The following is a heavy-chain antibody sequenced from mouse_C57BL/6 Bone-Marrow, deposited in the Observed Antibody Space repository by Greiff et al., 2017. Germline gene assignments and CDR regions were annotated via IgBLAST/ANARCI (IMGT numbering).Heavy chain of an antibody. CDR1: GYSFTGYY. Sequence: VQLQQSGPELVKPGASVKISCKASGYSFTGYYMHWVKQSHGNILDWIGYIYPYNGVSSYNQKFKGKATLTVDKSSSTAYMELRSLTSEDSAVXYCARAPHYYGSSYHFDYWGQGTTLTVSS. J-gene: IGHJ2*01. CDR3: ARAPHYYGSSYHFDY. CDR2: IYPYNGVS. D-gene: IGHD1-1*01. V-gene: IGHV1-31*01.